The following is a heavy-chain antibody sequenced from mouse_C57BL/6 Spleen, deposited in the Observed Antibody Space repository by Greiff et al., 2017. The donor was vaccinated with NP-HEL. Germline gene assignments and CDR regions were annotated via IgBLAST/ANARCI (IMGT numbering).Heavy chain of an antibody. CDR2: IDPNSGGT. Sequence: VQLQQPGAELVKPGASVKLSCKASGYTFTSYWMHWVKQRPGRGLEWIGRIDPNSGGTKYNEKFKSKATLTVDKPSSTAYMQLSSLTSEDSAVDYCASPHLPDAGSYWAMDYWGQGTSVTVSS. CDR3: ASPHLPDAGSYWAMDY. J-gene: IGHJ4*01. V-gene: IGHV1-72*01. CDR1: GYTFTSYW.